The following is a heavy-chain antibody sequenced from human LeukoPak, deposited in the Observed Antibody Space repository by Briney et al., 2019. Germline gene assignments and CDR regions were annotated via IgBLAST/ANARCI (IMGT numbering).Heavy chain of an antibody. CDR2: IQYDVSSE. V-gene: IGHV3-30*02. CDR1: GFTFSSYG. Sequence: GGSLRLSCAASGFTFSSYGTHWVRQAPGKGLEWVAFIQYDVSSEYYADSVKGRFTVSRDNSKNTLYLQMNSLRAEDTAVYYCAREYSGRCIHAFHSWGQGTMVTVSS. J-gene: IGHJ3*02. D-gene: IGHD6-13*01. CDR3: AREYSGRCIHAFHS.